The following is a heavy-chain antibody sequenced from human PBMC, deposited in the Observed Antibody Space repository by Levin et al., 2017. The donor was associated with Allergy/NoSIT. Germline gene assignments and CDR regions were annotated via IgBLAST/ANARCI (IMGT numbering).Heavy chain of an antibody. V-gene: IGHV5-51*01. D-gene: IGHD2-2*01. CDR1: GYPFTSYW. Sequence: GESLKISCKGSGYPFTSYWIAWVRQMPGKGLEWMGTIYPGDSDTRYRPSFQGQVTISADKSISTAYLPWNSLKASGSAVYYCARSDCSSSSCYAESWFDPWGQGTLVTVSS. CDR3: ARSDCSSSSCYAESWFDP. CDR2: IYPGDSDT. J-gene: IGHJ5*02.